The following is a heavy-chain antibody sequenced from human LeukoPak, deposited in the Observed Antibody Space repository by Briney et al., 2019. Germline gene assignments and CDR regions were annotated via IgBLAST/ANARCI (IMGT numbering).Heavy chain of an antibody. CDR3: ARLQEDGQLLWGWYFDL. Sequence: PSETLSLTCTVSGGSISSGSYYWSWIRQPAGKGLEWIGRIYTSGSTNYNPSLKSRVTISVDTSKNQFSLKLSSVTAADTAVYYCARLQEDGQLLWGWYFDLWGRGTLVTVSS. V-gene: IGHV4-61*02. CDR1: GGSISSGSYY. D-gene: IGHD2-2*01. CDR2: IYTSGST. J-gene: IGHJ2*01.